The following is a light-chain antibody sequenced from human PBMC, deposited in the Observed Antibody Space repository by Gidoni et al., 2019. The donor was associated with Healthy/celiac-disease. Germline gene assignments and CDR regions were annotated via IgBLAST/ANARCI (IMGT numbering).Light chain of an antibody. CDR3: QQYNSYPLT. Sequence: DIQMTQSPSTLSASVGDRVTITCRASQSISSWLAWYQQKPGKAPKLLIYDASSLESGVPSRFSGSGSGTEFTLTISSLQPDDFATYYCQQYNSYPLTFGGXAKVEIK. CDR2: DAS. J-gene: IGKJ4*01. V-gene: IGKV1-5*01. CDR1: QSISSW.